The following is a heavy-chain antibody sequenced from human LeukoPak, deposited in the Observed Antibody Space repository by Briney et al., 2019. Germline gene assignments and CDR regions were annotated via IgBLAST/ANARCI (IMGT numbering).Heavy chain of an antibody. CDR2: IFYSGST. J-gene: IGHJ4*02. D-gene: IGHD1-7*01. V-gene: IGHV4-39*01. Sequence: SETLSLTCTVSGGSISSSSYYWGWIRQPPGKGLEWIGNIFYSGSTYYNPSLKSRVTISVDTSKNQFSLNLSSVTAADTAVYYCAGQNSYFDSWGQGTLVTVSS. CDR3: AGQNSYFDS. CDR1: GGSISSSSYY.